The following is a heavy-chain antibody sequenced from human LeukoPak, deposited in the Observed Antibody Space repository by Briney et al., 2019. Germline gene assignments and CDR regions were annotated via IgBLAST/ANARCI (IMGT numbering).Heavy chain of an antibody. CDR2: ISGSGGST. CDR1: GFTFSSYA. D-gene: IGHD1-26*01. J-gene: IGHJ6*02. CDR3: AKDLNEPSTSGSYFLPYYYYYGMDV. V-gene: IGHV3-23*01. Sequence: GGSLRLSCAASGFTFSSYAMSWVRQAPGKGLEWVSAISGSGGSTYYADSVKGRFTISRDNSKNTLYLQMNSLRAEDTAVYYCAKDLNEPSTSGSYFLPYYYYYGMDVWGQGTTVTVSS.